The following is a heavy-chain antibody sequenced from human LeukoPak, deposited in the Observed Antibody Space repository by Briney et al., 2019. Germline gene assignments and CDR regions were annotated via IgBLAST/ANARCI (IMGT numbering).Heavy chain of an antibody. D-gene: IGHD5-18*01. J-gene: IGHJ4*02. CDR2: IYYSGST. Sequence: KPSETLSLTCTVSGGSISSSSYYWGWIRQPPGKGLEWIGSIYYSGSTYYNPSLKSRVTISVDTSKNQFSLKLSSVTAADTAVYYCARHGYSYGCDYWGQGTLVTVSS. V-gene: IGHV4-39*01. CDR3: ARHGYSYGCDY. CDR1: GGSISSSSYY.